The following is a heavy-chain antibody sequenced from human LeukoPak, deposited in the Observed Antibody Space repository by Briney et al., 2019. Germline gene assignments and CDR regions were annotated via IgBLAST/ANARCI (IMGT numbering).Heavy chain of an antibody. CDR2: ISWNSGRK. Sequence: GGSLRLSCAASGFTFDDYAMHWVRQAPGEGLEWDSGISWNSGRKGYADSVKGRFTISRDNAKNSLYLQMNSLRAEDTALYYCAKDMGADCGGDCSQDYWGQGTLVTVSS. V-gene: IGHV3-9*01. J-gene: IGHJ4*02. CDR3: AKDMGADCGGDCSQDY. D-gene: IGHD2-21*01. CDR1: GFTFDDYA.